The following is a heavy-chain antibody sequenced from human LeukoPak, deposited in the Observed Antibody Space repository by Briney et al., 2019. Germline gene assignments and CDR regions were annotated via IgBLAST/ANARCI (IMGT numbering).Heavy chain of an antibody. V-gene: IGHV4-39*07. J-gene: IGHJ4*02. D-gene: IGHD6-19*01. CDR1: GGSISSSSYY. Sequence: SETLSLTCTVSGGSISSSSYYWGWIRQPPGKGLEWIGSIYYSGSTYYNPSLKSRVTISVDTSKNQFSLKLSSVTAADTAVYYCARDLVSSGWYDYWGQGTPVTVSS. CDR2: IYYSGST. CDR3: ARDLVSSGWYDY.